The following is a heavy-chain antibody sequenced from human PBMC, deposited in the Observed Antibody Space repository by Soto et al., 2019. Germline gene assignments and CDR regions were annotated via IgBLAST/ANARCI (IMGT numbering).Heavy chain of an antibody. CDR1: GFTFSSYA. Sequence: QVQLVESGGGVVQPGRSLRLSCAASGFTFSSYAMHWVRQAPGKGLEWVAVISYDGSNKYYADSVKGRFTIPRDNSKNTLYLQMNSLRAEDTAVYYCARDLTAYCGGDCYSFDYWGQGTLVTVSS. CDR3: ARDLTAYCGGDCYSFDY. J-gene: IGHJ4*02. D-gene: IGHD2-21*02. V-gene: IGHV3-30-3*01. CDR2: ISYDGSNK.